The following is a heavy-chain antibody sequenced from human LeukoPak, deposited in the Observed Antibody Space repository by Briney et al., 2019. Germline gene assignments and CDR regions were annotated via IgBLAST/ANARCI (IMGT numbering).Heavy chain of an antibody. D-gene: IGHD3-16*01. CDR1: GFSFRDSY. Sequence: PGGSLRLSCAASGFSFRDSYMTWIRQAPGKGLEWLSYIDPTGGLLYYGDSVEGRVTVSRDNAGNLLYLQMDSLRAEDTAVYFCARAFGTSGSVSYYYLDVWGRGTAVTVSS. V-gene: IGHV3-11*01. CDR2: IDPTGGLL. J-gene: IGHJ6*03. CDR3: ARAFGTSGSVSYYYLDV.